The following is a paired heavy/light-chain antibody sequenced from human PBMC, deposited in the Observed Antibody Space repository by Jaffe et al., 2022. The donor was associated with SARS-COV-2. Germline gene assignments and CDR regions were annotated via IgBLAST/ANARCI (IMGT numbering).Light chain of an antibody. CDR1: QSVSSNY. CDR3: QQYGRSGT. J-gene: IGKJ1*01. Sequence: EIVLTQFPGTVSLSAGGRATLSCRASQSVSSNYLAWYQQKPGQAPRLLIYGASTRATGIPDRFSGSGSGIEFTLTISGLEPEDSAVYYCQQYGRSGTFGQGTKVEIK. V-gene: IGKV3-20*01. CDR2: GAS.
Heavy chain of an antibody. D-gene: IGHD3-10*01. CDR3: AKDITPGRQLWHFDL. CDR2: VSWNGGSV. Sequence: EVQLVESGGGLVQPGNSLRLSCAASGFSFDDYVIHWIRQAPGKGLEWVSGVSWNGGSVGYADSVKGRFIISRDNAKSSVYLQMNSLRPEDTALYYCAKDITPGRQLWHFDLWGQGTLVTVSS. CDR1: GFSFDDYV. V-gene: IGHV3-9*01. J-gene: IGHJ4*02.